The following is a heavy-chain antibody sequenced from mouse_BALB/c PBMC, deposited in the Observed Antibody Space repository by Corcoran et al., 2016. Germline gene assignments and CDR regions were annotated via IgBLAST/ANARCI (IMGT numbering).Heavy chain of an antibody. J-gene: IGHJ1*01. V-gene: IGHV11-2*02. CDR1: GFTFSGFW. D-gene: IGHD2-1*01. Sequence: EVQLLETGGGLVQPGGSRGLSCEGSGFTFSGFWMSWVRQTPGKTLEWIGDINSDGSAINYAPSIKDRFTIFRDNDKSTLYLQMSNVRSYDTATYFCMRYGNYWYFDVWGAGTTVTVSS. CDR3: MRYGNYWYFDV. CDR2: INSDGSAI.